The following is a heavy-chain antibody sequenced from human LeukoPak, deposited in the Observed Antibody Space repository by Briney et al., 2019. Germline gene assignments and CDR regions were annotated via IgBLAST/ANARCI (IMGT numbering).Heavy chain of an antibody. D-gene: IGHD3-3*01. Sequence: GESLKISCEASGFTFSRYWMHWVRQAPGKGLVWVSRIKSDGKTNYADSVKGRFTISRDNAKNTVSLQMNSLRADDTGVYYCARAPSEVGGYYPEYFRHWGQGTLVTVSS. CDR1: GFTFSRYW. CDR2: IKSDGKT. CDR3: ARAPSEVGGYYPEYFRH. J-gene: IGHJ1*01. V-gene: IGHV3-74*01.